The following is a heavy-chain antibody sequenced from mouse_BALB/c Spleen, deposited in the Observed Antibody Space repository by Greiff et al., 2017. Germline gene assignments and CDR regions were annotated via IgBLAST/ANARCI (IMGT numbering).Heavy chain of an antibody. CDR3: ARENGLLRAMDY. D-gene: IGHD1-1*01. Sequence: EVQGVESGGGLVKPGGSLKLSCAASGFTFSSYAMSWVRQSPEKRLEWVAEISSGGSYTYYPDTVTGRFTISRDNAKNTLYLEMSSLRSEDTAMYYCARENGLLRAMDYWGQGTSVTVSS. CDR1: GFTFSSYA. CDR2: ISSGGSYT. V-gene: IGHV5-9-4*01. J-gene: IGHJ4*01.